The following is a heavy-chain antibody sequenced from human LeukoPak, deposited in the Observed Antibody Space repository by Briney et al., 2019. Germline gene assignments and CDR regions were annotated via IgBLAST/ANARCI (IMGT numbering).Heavy chain of an antibody. V-gene: IGHV3-66*01. D-gene: IGHD3-16*02. CDR1: GFTVSDNH. J-gene: IGHJ6*02. Sequence: GGSLRLSCAVSGFTVSDNHVTWVRQAPGKGLECVSVIYTGGTTHYADSVKGRLTIFRDNSKNTVFLQMNSLRAEDTAVYYCARVRTFGGVIVYGMDVWGQGTTVTVSS. CDR3: ARVRTFGGVIVYGMDV. CDR2: IYTGGTT.